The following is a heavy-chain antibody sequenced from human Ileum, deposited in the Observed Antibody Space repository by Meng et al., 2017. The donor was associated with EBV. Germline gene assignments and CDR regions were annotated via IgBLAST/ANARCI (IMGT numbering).Heavy chain of an antibody. J-gene: IGHJ4*02. CDR3: ASIHYGDIFSAYFDY. V-gene: IGHV4-4*02. Sequence: GQQKESDPGRVMPSGNLSLTSGVSGGSIISEYGWTWVWLRPGKGLEWIGQIYHSGDTNYNPSLKSRVTMSVDTSRNKFSLNLSSVTAADTAVYYCASIHYGDIFSAYFDYWGQGVLVTVSS. CDR2: IYHSGDT. CDR1: GGSIISEYG. D-gene: IGHD4-17*01.